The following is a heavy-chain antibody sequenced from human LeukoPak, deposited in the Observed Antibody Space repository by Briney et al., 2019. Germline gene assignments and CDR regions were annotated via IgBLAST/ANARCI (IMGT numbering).Heavy chain of an antibody. V-gene: IGHV3-7*01. CDR2: IKEDGSEK. CDR1: GFAFSSYW. Sequence: GGSLRLSCTASGFAFSSYWMTWVRQAPGKGLEWVANIKEDGSEKYYVNSVKGRFSISRDNAKNSLFLQMNSLRAEDTAVYYCVRDLGGRSGHWGQGTVVTVSS. CDR3: VRDLGGRSGH. J-gene: IGHJ4*02. D-gene: IGHD1-26*01.